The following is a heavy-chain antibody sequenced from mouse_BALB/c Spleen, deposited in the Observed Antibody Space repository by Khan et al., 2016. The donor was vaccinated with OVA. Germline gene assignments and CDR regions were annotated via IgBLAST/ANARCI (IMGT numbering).Heavy chain of an antibody. Sequence: IQLVQSGAELVKSGASVKLSCTASGLTIKDTYMHWVKQWPEQGLEWIGRIYPPNGNTKYNPKFQGKATLTADTSSNTAYLQLSSLTSEDTAVYYGARRSRKWGQGTMVTVSA. CDR1: GLTIKDTY. CDR3: ARRSRK. J-gene: IGHJ3*02. CDR2: IYPPNGNT. V-gene: IGHV14-3*02.